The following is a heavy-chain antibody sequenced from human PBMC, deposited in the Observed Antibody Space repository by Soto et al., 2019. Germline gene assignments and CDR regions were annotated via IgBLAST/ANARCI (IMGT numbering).Heavy chain of an antibody. CDR2: IYPGDSDT. J-gene: IGHJ4*02. V-gene: IGHV5-51*01. Sequence: PGESLKISCKGSGYTFATHWIAWVRQMPGKGLEWMGIIYPGDSDTRYSPSFQGQVTISADKSFSTAYLQWSSLKASDTAIYFCARLELTGLDNWGKGTPGTV. CDR1: GYTFATHW. CDR3: ARLELTGLDN. D-gene: IGHD3-9*01.